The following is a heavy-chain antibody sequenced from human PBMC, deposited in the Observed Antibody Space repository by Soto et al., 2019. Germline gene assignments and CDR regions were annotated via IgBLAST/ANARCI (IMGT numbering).Heavy chain of an antibody. CDR1: GFTVSSNY. D-gene: IGHD2-15*01. V-gene: IGHV3-53*04. CDR3: ARVDCSGGSCYPNNWFDP. J-gene: IGHJ5*02. CDR2: IYSGGST. Sequence: EVQLVESGGGLVQPGGSLGLSCAASGFTVSSNYMSWVRQAPGKGLEWVSVIYSGGSTYYADSVKGRFTISRHNSKNTLYIQMNSLRAEDTAVYYCARVDCSGGSCYPNNWFDPWGQGTLVTVSS.